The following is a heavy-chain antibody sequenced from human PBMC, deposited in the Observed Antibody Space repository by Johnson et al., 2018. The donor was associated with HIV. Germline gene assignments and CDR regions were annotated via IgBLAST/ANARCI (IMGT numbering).Heavy chain of an antibody. J-gene: IGHJ3*01. CDR1: GFTVISNH. CDR3: ARGYILTGYSGAFDL. Sequence: EVQLVESGGGLIQPGGSLRLSCVASGFTVISNHMSWVRQAPGKGLEWVSVVYSGGSTYYADSVKGRFPVSRDNSKNTVYLQMNSLRDEDTAVYYCARGYILTGYSGAFDLWGQGTMVTVSS. V-gene: IGHV3-53*01. CDR2: VYSGGST. D-gene: IGHD3-9*01.